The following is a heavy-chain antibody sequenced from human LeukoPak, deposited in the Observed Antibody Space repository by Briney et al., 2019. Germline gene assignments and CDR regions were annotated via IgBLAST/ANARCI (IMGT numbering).Heavy chain of an antibody. J-gene: IGHJ5*02. CDR1: GFTFSGYW. V-gene: IGHV3-7*01. Sequence: GGSLRLSCAASGFTFSGYWMTWVRHASGKGLEWVANLRPDGSDKYYADSVKGRFTISRGNAKNSLYLQMNGPRADDTAIYYCARDAYDDASESWGQGTLVTVSS. CDR3: ARDAYDDASES. D-gene: IGHD3-3*01. CDR2: LRPDGSDK.